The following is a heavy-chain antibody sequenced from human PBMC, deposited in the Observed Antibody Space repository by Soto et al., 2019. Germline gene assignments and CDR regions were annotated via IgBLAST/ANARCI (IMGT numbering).Heavy chain of an antibody. V-gene: IGHV2-70*01. CDR1: GFSLSTNGMC. CDR3: ARIKGPDDAFGI. Sequence: SDPTVVKPSKTRRPTCTLSGFSLSTNGMCVSWIRQPPGKALEWLALINWDDEKFYTTSLRTRLTISKDASNNQVVLTVTNMDPVDTATYYCARIKGPDDAFGIWRQGTIVTVSS. J-gene: IGHJ3*02. CDR2: INWDDEK.